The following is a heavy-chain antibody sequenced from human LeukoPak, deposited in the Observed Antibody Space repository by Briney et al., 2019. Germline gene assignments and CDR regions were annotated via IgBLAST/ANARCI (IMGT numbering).Heavy chain of an antibody. CDR3: AKVIGTQGMAAAGHDAFDI. CDR2: ISYDGSNK. V-gene: IGHV3-30*04. D-gene: IGHD6-13*01. Sequence: GGSLRLSCAASGFTFSSYAMHWVRQAPGKGLEWVAVISYDGSNKYYADSVKGRFTISRDNSKNTLYLQMNSLRAEDTAVYYCAKVIGTQGMAAAGHDAFDIWGQGTMVTVSS. J-gene: IGHJ3*02. CDR1: GFTFSSYA.